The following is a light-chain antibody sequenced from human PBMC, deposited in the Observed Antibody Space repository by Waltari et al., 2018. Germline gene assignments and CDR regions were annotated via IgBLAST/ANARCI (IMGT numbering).Light chain of an antibody. Sequence: QSALTQPASVSGSPGQSITISCTGTSSDVGGYNYVSWYQQYPGKAPQLMIYGVSYRPSGISNRFSGSKPGNTATLTISGLQAEDEADYYCSSYTSTKTGVFGTGTKVTVL. V-gene: IGLV2-14*01. CDR3: SSYTSTKTGV. J-gene: IGLJ1*01. CDR2: GVS. CDR1: SSDVGGYNY.